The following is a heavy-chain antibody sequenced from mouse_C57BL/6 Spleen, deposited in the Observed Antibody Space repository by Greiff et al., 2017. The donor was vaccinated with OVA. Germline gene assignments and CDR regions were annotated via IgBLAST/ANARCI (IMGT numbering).Heavy chain of an antibody. CDR3: ARSNRNYWYFDV. Sequence: VQLQQPGAELVMPGASVKLSCKASGYTFTSYWMHWVKQRPGQGLEWIGEIDPSDSYTNYNQQFKGKSTLTVDKSSSTAYMQLSSLTSEDSAVYYCARSNRNYWYFDVWGTGTTVTVSS. CDR1: GYTFTSYW. CDR2: IDPSDSYT. V-gene: IGHV1-69*01. J-gene: IGHJ1*03.